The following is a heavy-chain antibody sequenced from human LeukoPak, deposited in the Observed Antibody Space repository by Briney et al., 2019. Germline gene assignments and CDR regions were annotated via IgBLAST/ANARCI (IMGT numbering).Heavy chain of an antibody. V-gene: IGHV4-34*01. J-gene: IGHJ3*02. Sequence: PSETLSLTCAVYVGSFSDYYWSWIRQPPGKGLEWIGEINHSGSTKYNPSLKSRVTISVDTSKNQFSLKLSSVTAADTAVYYCARGIRRHGYNSGAFDIWGQGTMVTVSS. CDR1: VGSFSDYY. CDR2: INHSGST. CDR3: ARGIRRHGYNSGAFDI. D-gene: IGHD5-24*01.